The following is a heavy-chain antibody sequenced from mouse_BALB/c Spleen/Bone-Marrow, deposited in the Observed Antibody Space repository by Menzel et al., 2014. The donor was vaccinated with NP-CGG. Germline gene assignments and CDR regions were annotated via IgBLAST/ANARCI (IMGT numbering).Heavy chain of an antibody. CDR3: TKDYGYVDAMDY. CDR2: IYPGSDSS. CDR1: GYTFTDYY. D-gene: IGHD1-2*01. J-gene: IGHJ4*01. Sequence: QVQLQQSGPELVKPGASVKISCKASGYTFTDYYINWVKQKPGQGLEWIGWIYPGSDSSKYNERFKGKATLTVDTSSSTAYKQLNSLTSEDTAVYFCTKDYGYVDAMDYWGQGTSVTVSS. V-gene: IGHV1-84*02.